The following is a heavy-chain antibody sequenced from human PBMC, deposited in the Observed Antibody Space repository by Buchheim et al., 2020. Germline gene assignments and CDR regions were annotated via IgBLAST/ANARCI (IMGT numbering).Heavy chain of an antibody. CDR2: IYSGGST. CDR1: GFNVSTNY. J-gene: IGHJ4*02. CDR3: ARVSFRGWGLGDY. D-gene: IGHD7-27*01. Sequence: EVQLVQSGGGLIQPGGSLRLSCAASGFNVSTNYMTWVRQAPGKGLEWVSVIYSGGSTYFADFVKGRFTLSRDKSRNTVYLQMNSLRAEDTAVYYCARVSFRGWGLGDYWGQGTL. V-gene: IGHV3-53*01.